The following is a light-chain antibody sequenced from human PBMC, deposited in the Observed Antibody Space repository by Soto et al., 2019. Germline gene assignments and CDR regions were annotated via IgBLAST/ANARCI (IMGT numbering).Light chain of an antibody. CDR1: SNDVGSYNF. Sequence: QSVLTQPASVSGSPGQSITISCTRTSNDVGSYNFVSWYQQHPGKAPKVLIYEVTKRPSGVSNRFSGSKSGNTASLTISGLQADDEADYSCCSDAGSSTYVFGSGTKVTVL. CDR2: EVT. V-gene: IGLV2-23*02. CDR3: CSDAGSSTYV. J-gene: IGLJ1*01.